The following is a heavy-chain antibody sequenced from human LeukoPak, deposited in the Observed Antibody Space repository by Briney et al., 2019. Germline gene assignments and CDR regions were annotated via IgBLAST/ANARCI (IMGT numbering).Heavy chain of an antibody. D-gene: IGHD5-18*01. V-gene: IGHV4-38-2*02. J-gene: IGHJ4*02. Sequence: SETLSLTCTVSGYSISSGYYWGWIRQPPGKGLEWIGSIYHSGSTYYNPSLKSRVTISVDTSKNQFSLKLSSVTAADTAVYYCARASQLWLQPYYFDYWGQGTLVTVSS. CDR3: ARASQLWLQPYYFDY. CDR2: IYHSGST. CDR1: GYSISSGYY.